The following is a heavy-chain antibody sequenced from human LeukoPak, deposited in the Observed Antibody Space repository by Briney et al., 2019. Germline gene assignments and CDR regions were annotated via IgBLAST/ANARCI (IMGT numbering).Heavy chain of an antibody. V-gene: IGHV1-46*01. J-gene: IGHJ4*02. CDR3: ARVLSGCINGVCVDY. CDR1: GHTFTIQY. CDR2: INPSGGSI. Sequence: ASVTVSCKASGHTFTIQYMHWVRHPPRQGSEWVGIINPSGGSICYAQKFQGRVTMTRDTSISTAYMALSRLRSDDTAVYCCARVLSGCINGVCVDYWGQGTLVTVSS. D-gene: IGHD2-8*01.